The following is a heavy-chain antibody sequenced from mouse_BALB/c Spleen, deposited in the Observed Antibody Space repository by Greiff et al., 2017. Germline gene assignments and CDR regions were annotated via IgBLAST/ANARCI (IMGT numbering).Heavy chain of an antibody. Sequence: EVHLVESGGDLVKPGGSLKLSCAASGFTFSSYGMSWVRQTPDKRLEWVATISSGGSYTYYPDSVKGRFTISRDNAKNTLYLQMSSLKSEDTAMYYCARRGTGNYFDYWGQGTTLTVSS. J-gene: IGHJ2*01. CDR2: ISSGGSYT. CDR1: GFTFSSYG. V-gene: IGHV5-6*01. D-gene: IGHD2-14*01. CDR3: ARRGTGNYFDY.